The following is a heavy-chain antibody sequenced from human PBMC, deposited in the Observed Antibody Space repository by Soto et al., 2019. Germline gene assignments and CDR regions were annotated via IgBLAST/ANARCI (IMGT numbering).Heavy chain of an antibody. Sequence: PGGSLRLSCAASGFTSSSYWMTWVRQTPGKGLEWVANIKEDGSENYYVDSVKGRFTISSDNAKNSLYLQMNSLRAEDTAVYYCARGPMSKITAYMDVWGKGTTVTVS. V-gene: IGHV3-7*01. J-gene: IGHJ6*03. D-gene: IGHD3-10*02. CDR2: IKEDGSEN. CDR3: ARGPMSKITAYMDV. CDR1: GFTSSSYW.